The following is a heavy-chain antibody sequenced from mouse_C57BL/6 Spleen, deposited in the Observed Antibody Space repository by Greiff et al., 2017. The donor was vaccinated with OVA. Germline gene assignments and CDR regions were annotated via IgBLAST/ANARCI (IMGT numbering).Heavy chain of an antibody. Sequence: DVKLQESGPGLVKPSQSLSLTCSVTGYSITSGYYWNWIRQFPGNKLEWMGYISYDGSNNYNPSLKNRISITRDTSKNQFFLKLNSVTTEDTATYYCARDQITTLDYWGQGTTLTVSS. CDR1: GYSITSGYY. J-gene: IGHJ2*01. D-gene: IGHD1-1*01. V-gene: IGHV3-6*01. CDR2: ISYDGSN. CDR3: ARDQITTLDY.